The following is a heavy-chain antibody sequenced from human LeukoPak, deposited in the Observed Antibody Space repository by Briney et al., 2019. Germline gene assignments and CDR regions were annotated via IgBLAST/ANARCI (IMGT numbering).Heavy chain of an antibody. D-gene: IGHD3-22*01. CDR3: ARAGGAYYYDSSGYYSPFGY. Sequence: PGRSLRLSCAASGFTFDDYAMHWVRQAPGKGLEWVSGISWNSGSIGYADSVKGRFTISRDNAKNSLYLQMNSLRAEDTAVYYCARAGGAYYYDSSGYYSPFGYWGQGTLVTVSS. CDR1: GFTFDDYA. J-gene: IGHJ4*02. CDR2: ISWNSGSI. V-gene: IGHV3-9*01.